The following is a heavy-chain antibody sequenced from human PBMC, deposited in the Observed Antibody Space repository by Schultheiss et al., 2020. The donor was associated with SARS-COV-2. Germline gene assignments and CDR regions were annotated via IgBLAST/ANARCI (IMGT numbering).Heavy chain of an antibody. Sequence: GGSLRLSCAASGFTFSGSTIHWVRQASGKGLEWLGRIRSKADSYATAYAASVKGRFSISRDDSKNTAYLQMNSLKAEDTAVYYCARDSVPFWSGYSVGDAFDIWGQGTMVTVSS. CDR1: GFTFSGST. D-gene: IGHD3-3*01. V-gene: IGHV3-73*01. CDR2: IRSKADSYAT. J-gene: IGHJ3*02. CDR3: ARDSVPFWSGYSVGDAFDI.